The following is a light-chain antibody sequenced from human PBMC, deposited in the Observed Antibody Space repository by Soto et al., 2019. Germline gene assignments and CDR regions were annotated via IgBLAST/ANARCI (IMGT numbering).Light chain of an antibody. CDR3: QQLNSYTRRGIT. J-gene: IGKJ3*01. V-gene: IGKV1-9*01. CDR2: AAS. CDR1: QGISSY. Sequence: EIQLTQSPSFLSASVGDRVTITCRASQGISSYLAWYQQKPGKAPKLLIYAASTMQSGVPSRFSGSGSGTEFTLTISSLKPEDFATYYCQQLNSYTRRGITFGPGTKVDIK.